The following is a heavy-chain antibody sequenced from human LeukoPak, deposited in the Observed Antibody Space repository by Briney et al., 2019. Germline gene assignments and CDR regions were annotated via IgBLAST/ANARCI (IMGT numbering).Heavy chain of an antibody. D-gene: IGHD1-1*01. CDR1: GFTFSNAW. J-gene: IGHJ6*03. CDR3: TTNEYYYYYMDV. Sequence: GGSLRLSCAASGFTFSNAWMSWVRQAPGKGLEWVGRIKSKTDGRTTDYAAPVKGRFTISRDDSKNTLYLQMNSLKTEDTAVYYCTTNEYYYYYMDVWGKGTTVTVSS. CDR2: IKSKTDGRTT. V-gene: IGHV3-15*01.